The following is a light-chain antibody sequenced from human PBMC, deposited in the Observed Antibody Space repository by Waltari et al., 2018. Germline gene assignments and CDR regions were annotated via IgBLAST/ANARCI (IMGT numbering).Light chain of an antibody. Sequence: DIHLTQSPSSLSAPVGDSVTITCQASQDIKQSLNWFHQKPGKAPEVLIFDASNSQTGAPSRFSGSGSGTDFTFTISSLQPEDMGTYYCQQYHSVPLTFGGGTKVEIK. CDR2: DAS. CDR3: QQYHSVPLT. V-gene: IGKV1-33*01. CDR1: QDIKQS. J-gene: IGKJ4*01.